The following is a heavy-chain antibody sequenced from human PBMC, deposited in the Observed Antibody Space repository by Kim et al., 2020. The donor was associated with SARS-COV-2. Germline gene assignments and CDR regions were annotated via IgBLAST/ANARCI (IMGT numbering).Heavy chain of an antibody. Sequence: SETLSLTCTVSGGSISSYYWSWIRQPPGKGLEWIGYIYYSGSTNYNPSLKSRVTISVDTSKNQFSLKLSSVTAADTAVYYCARTYIAAAGTGGWFDPWG. V-gene: IGHV4-59*01. J-gene: IGHJ5*02. CDR1: GGSISSYY. CDR2: IYYSGST. D-gene: IGHD6-13*01. CDR3: ARTYIAAAGTGGWFDP.